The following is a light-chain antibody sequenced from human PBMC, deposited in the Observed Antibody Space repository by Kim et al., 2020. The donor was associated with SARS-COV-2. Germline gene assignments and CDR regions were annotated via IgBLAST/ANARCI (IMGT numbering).Light chain of an antibody. CDR2: RNS. J-gene: IGLJ2*01. Sequence: QTATLTGTGNSNNVGNQGAAWLQQHQGHPPKLLFYRNSNRPSGISERFSASRSENTASLTITGLQPEDEADYYCSTWDNSLSSVVFGGGTQLTVL. V-gene: IGLV10-54*01. CDR3: STWDNSLSSVV. CDR1: SNNVGNQG.